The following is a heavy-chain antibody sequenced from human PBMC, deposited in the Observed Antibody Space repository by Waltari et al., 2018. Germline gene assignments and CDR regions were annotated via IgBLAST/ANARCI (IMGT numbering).Heavy chain of an antibody. J-gene: IGHJ4*02. CDR2: VYHSGST. CDR3: ARVRVPSPWQQRDYFDY. CDR1: GGSISSSNW. D-gene: IGHD6-13*01. Sequence: QVQLQESGPGLVKPSGTLSLTCAVSGGSISSSNWWSWVRQPPGKGLEWIGEVYHSGSTNYHPSLKSRVTISVDKSKNQFSLKLSSVTAADTAVYYCARVRVPSPWQQRDYFDYWGQGTLVTVSS. V-gene: IGHV4-4*02.